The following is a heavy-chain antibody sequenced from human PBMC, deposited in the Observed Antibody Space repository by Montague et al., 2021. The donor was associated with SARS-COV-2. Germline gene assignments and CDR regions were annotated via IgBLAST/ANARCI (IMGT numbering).Heavy chain of an antibody. V-gene: IGHV4-38-2*02. CDR3: ARDRTFRDGYLDAFEI. CDR1: GYSISTGYY. Sequence: SETLSLTCTVSGYSISTGYYWGWIRQPPGKGLEWIGTIYHSGTIYYNPSLKSRVTISVDTSKNQFSLKMYSVTAADTAQFYCARDRTFRDGYLDAFEIWGQGTMVTVSS. J-gene: IGHJ3*02. CDR2: IYHSGTI. D-gene: IGHD5-24*01.